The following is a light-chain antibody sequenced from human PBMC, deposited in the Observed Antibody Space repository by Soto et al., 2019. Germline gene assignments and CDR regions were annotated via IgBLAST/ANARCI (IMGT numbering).Light chain of an antibody. CDR2: DAY. CDR1: QSISVW. J-gene: IGKJ1*01. Sequence: DIQMTQSPSTLSASVGDRVTITCRASQSISVWVAWYHQKPGKAPKLLIYDAYSLESGVPSRFCGSGSGTEFILTISTLQPDDFSPYYCKQYESDSPSTFGQGTKVDIK. V-gene: IGKV1-5*01. CDR3: KQYESDSPST.